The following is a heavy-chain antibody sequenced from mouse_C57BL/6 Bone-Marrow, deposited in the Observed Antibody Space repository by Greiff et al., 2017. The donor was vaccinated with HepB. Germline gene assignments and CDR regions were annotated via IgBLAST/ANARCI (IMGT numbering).Heavy chain of an antibody. D-gene: IGHD3-2*02. V-gene: IGHV5-4*01. Sequence: DVKLVESGGGLVKPGGSLKLSCAASGFTFSSYAMSWVRQTPEKRLEWVATISDGGSYTYYPDNVKGRFTISRDNAKNNLYLQMSHLKSEDTAMYYCARDSQLRLRRDYFDYWGQGTTLTVSS. CDR3: ARDSQLRLRRDYFDY. CDR2: ISDGGSYT. J-gene: IGHJ2*01. CDR1: GFTFSSYA.